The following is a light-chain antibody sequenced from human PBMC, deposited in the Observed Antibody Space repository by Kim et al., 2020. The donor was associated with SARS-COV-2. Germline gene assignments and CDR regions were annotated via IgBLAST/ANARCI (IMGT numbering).Light chain of an antibody. CDR3: SAWDSSLSAWV. CDR2: RNN. CDR1: SNNVGNRG. V-gene: IGLV10-54*01. J-gene: IGLJ3*02. Sequence: LRQTATLTCTGHSNNVGNRGAAWLQQHQGHPPELLSYRNNNRPSGISERLSASRSGNTASLTITGLQPEDEADYYCSAWDSSLSAWVFGGGTQLTVL.